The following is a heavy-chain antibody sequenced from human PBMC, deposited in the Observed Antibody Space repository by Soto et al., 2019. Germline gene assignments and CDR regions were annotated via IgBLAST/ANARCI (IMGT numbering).Heavy chain of an antibody. J-gene: IGHJ6*02. CDR2: IPYDGSDK. V-gene: IGHV3-30*18. Sequence: GGSLRLSCAASGFTFSSYGMHWVRQAPGKGLEWVAVIPYDGSDKYYADSVKGRFTISRDNSKNTLYLQMNSLRAEDTAAYYCAKNRFCSSSSCHYYGMDVWGQGTSVTVSS. CDR3: AKNRFCSSSSCHYYGMDV. D-gene: IGHD2-2*01. CDR1: GFTFSSYG.